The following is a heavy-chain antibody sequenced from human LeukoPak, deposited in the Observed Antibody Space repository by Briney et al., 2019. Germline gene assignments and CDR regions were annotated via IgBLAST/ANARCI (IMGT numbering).Heavy chain of an antibody. D-gene: IGHD1-1*01. CDR2: IYYSGST. Sequence: SSETLSLTCTVSGGSISSTTYYWGWIRQPPGKGLEWFGSIYYSGSTYYSPSLKSRVTISVDTSKNQFSLKLSSVTAADTAVYYCATRNKTVHTFDYWGQGTLVTVSS. CDR3: ATRNKTVHTFDY. J-gene: IGHJ4*02. CDR1: GGSISSTTYY. V-gene: IGHV4-39*01.